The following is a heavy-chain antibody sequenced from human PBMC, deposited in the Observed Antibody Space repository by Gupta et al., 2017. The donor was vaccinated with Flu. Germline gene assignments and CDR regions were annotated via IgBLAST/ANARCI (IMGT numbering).Heavy chain of an antibody. CDR1: GGSISNSDYY. D-gene: IGHD2-15*01. J-gene: IGHJ2*01. CDR2: IYYSGST. Sequence: QVQLQESGPGLVKPSETLYLTCSVSGGSISNSDYYWGWIRQPPGKGLEWIGNIYYSGSTDYNPSLKSRVTIAVDTSKNQFSLKETSVTAADTAVYYCARSVGYCSSVACRGYFDLWGRGTLVTVSS. V-gene: IGHV4-39*01. CDR3: ARSVGYCSSVACRGYFDL.